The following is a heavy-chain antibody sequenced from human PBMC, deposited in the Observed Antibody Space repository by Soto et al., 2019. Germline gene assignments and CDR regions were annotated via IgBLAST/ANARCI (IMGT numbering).Heavy chain of an antibody. CDR3: ARVEYRNQYYDFWSGYYRDYYYGMDV. Sequence: QVQLVQSGAEVKKPGASVKVSCKASGYTFTSYYMHWVRQAPGQGLEWMGIINPSGGSTSYAQKFQGRVTMTRDTSTSTVYMELSSLRSEDTAVYYCARVEYRNQYYDFWSGYYRDYYYGMDVWGQGTTVTVSS. J-gene: IGHJ6*02. CDR1: GYTFTSYY. V-gene: IGHV1-46*01. CDR2: INPSGGST. D-gene: IGHD3-3*01.